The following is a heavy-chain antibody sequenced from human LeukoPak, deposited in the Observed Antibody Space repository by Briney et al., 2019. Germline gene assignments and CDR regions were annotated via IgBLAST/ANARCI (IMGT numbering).Heavy chain of an antibody. Sequence: GASVKVSCKASGGTFISYAISWVRQAPGQGLEWMGGIIPIFGTANYAQKFQGRVTITADESTSTAYMELSSLRSKDTAVYYCARVPLHDDSGHYYPHWGQGTLVTVSS. CDR3: ARVPLHDDSGHYYPH. CDR1: GGTFISYA. CDR2: IIPIFGTA. D-gene: IGHD3-22*01. J-gene: IGHJ1*01. V-gene: IGHV1-69*13.